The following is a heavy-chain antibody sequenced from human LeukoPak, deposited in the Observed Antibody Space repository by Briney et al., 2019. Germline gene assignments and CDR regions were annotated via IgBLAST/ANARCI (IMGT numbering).Heavy chain of an antibody. CDR1: GYTFTGYY. CDR3: ARGVVVVPAARDYYYGMDV. CDR2: INPNTGGT. J-gene: IGHJ6*02. Sequence: ASVKVSCKASGYTFTGYYMHWVRQAPGQGLEWMGWINPNTGGTNYAQKFQGRVTITADESTSTAYMELSSLRSEDTAVYYCARGVVVVPAARDYYYGMDVWGQGTTVTVSS. D-gene: IGHD2-2*01. V-gene: IGHV1-2*02.